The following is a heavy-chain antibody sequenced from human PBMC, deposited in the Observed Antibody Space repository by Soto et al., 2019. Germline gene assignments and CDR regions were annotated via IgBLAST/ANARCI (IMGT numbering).Heavy chain of an antibody. J-gene: IGHJ4*02. CDR2: IWSAGLT. D-gene: IGHD2-15*01. Sequence: EAQLVESGGGLIQPGGSLRLSCAASGFTVSSEYMNWVRQAPGKGLEWVSIIWSAGLTYYADSVKGRFTISRDISKNIVYLQINSLGVGDWALYACAKELPPGVWGQGTLVTVSS. CDR1: GFTVSSEY. V-gene: IGHV3-53*01. CDR3: AKELPPGV.